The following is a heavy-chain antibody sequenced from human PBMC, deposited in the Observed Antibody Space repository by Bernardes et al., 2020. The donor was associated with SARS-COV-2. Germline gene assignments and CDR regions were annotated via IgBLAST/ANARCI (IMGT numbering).Heavy chain of an antibody. CDR1: GGSISSYY. CDR3: ARGGVAGRWGWFDP. D-gene: IGHD6-19*01. V-gene: IGHV4-4*07. CDR2: IYTSGST. J-gene: IGHJ5*02. Sequence: SETLSLTCTVSGGSISSYYWSWIRQPAGKGLEWIGRIYTSGSTNYNPSLKSRVTMSVDTSKNQFSLKLSSVTAADTAVYYCARGGVAGRWGWFDPWGQGTLVTVSS.